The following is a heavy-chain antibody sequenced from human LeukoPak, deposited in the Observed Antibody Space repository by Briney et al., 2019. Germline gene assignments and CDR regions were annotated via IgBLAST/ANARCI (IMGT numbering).Heavy chain of an antibody. J-gene: IGHJ6*03. Sequence: GGSLRLSCAASGFTFSTFAMIWVRQPPGKGLEWVSSIFPSGGEIHYADSVRGRFTISRDNSKNTLYLQMNRLRAEDTAVYYCARSTTHPHYYYMDVWGKGTTVTISS. D-gene: IGHD4-17*01. V-gene: IGHV3-23*01. CDR3: ARSTTHPHYYYMDV. CDR1: GFTFSTFA. CDR2: IFPSGGEI.